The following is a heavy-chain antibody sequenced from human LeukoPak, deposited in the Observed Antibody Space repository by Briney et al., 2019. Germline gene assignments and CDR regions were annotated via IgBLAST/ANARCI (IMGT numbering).Heavy chain of an antibody. J-gene: IGHJ4*02. CDR3: GRHDSGTYYRSDY. Sequence: SETLSLTCTVSGGSISSSSYYWNWIRQPPGKGLEWIGSVNYGGPTYYNPSLKSRVTISVDTSRNQFSLKLSSVTAADTSVYYCGRHDSGTYYRSDYWGQGSLVTVSS. D-gene: IGHD1-26*01. V-gene: IGHV4-39*01. CDR1: GGSISSSSYY. CDR2: VNYGGPT.